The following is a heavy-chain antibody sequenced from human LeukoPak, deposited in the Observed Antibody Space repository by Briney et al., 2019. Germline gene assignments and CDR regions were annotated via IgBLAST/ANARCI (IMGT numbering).Heavy chain of an antibody. V-gene: IGHV3-30*18. CDR2: ISYDGSNK. CDR1: GFTFSSYG. Sequence: GGSLRLSCAASGFTFSSYGMHWVRQAPGKGLEWVAVISYDGSNKYYADSVKGRFTISRDNSKNTLYLQMNSLRAEDTAVYYCTKDGYCSGGSCYSYYYYYGMDVWGQGTTVTVSS. D-gene: IGHD2-15*01. J-gene: IGHJ6*02. CDR3: TKDGYCSGGSCYSYYYYYGMDV.